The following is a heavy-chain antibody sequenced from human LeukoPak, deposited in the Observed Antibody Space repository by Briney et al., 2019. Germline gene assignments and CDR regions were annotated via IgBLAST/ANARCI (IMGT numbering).Heavy chain of an antibody. V-gene: IGHV3-15*01. CDR1: GFTFSNAW. D-gene: IGHD5-12*01. Sequence: GGSLRLSCAASGFTFSNAWLSWVRQAPEKGLEWVGRIKSKVNGETIDYAAPVKGRFTISRDDSKNTLYLQMNSLRTEDTAVYYCTTTVGYTGYDWGYWGQGTLVTVSS. J-gene: IGHJ4*02. CDR3: TTTVGYTGYDWGY. CDR2: IKSKVNGETI.